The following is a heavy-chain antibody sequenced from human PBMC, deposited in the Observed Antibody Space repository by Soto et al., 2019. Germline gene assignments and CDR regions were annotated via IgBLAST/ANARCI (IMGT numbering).Heavy chain of an antibody. CDR3: ARGLAYCGGDCYSDNWFDP. D-gene: IGHD2-21*02. J-gene: IGHJ5*02. CDR2: IYYSGST. Sequence: SETLSLTCTVSGGSISSGDYYWSWIRQPPGKGLEWIGYIYYSGSTYYNPSLKSRVTISVDTSKNQFSLKLSSVTAADTAVYYCARGLAYCGGDCYSDNWFDPWGQGTLVTVSS. V-gene: IGHV4-30-4*01. CDR1: GGSISSGDYY.